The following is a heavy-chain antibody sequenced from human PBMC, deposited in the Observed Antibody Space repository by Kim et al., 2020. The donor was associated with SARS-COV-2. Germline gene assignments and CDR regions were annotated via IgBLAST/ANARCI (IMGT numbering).Heavy chain of an antibody. CDR2: ISGSGGST. J-gene: IGHJ4*02. CDR3: AKDLKPARKAKLVPDYFDY. V-gene: IGHV3-23*01. CDR1: GFTFSSYA. D-gene: IGHD6-13*01. Sequence: GGSLRLSCAASGFTFSSYAMSWVRQAPGKGLEWVSAISGSGGSTYYADSVKGRFTISRDNSKNTLYLQMNSLRAEDTAVYYCAKDLKPARKAKLVPDYFDYWGQGTLVTVSS.